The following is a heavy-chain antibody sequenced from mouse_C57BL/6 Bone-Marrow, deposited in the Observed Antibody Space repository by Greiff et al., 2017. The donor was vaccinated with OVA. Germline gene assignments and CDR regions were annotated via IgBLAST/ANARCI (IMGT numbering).Heavy chain of an antibody. J-gene: IGHJ1*03. CDR2: ISSGGSYT. CDR3: ARYGSSHWYFDV. V-gene: IGHV5-6*01. Sequence: EVKLMESGGDLVKPGGSLKLSCAASGFTFSSYGMSWVRQTPDKRLEWVATISSGGSYTYYPDSVKGRFTISRDNAKNTLYLQMSSLKSEDTAMYYCARYGSSHWYFDVWGTGTTVTVSS. D-gene: IGHD1-1*01. CDR1: GFTFSSYG.